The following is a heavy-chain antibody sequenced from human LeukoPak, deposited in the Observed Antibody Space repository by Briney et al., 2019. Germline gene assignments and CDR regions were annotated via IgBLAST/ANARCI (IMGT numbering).Heavy chain of an antibody. Sequence: SETLSLTCTVSGGSISSYYWSWIRQPPGKGLEWIGYIYYSGSTNYNPSLKSRVTISVDTSKNQFSLKLSSVTAADTAVYYCARGYCSGGSCYNYFDYWGQGTLVTVSS. CDR3: ARGYCSGGSCYNYFDY. CDR1: GGSISSYY. CDR2: IYYSGST. D-gene: IGHD2-15*01. J-gene: IGHJ4*02. V-gene: IGHV4-59*12.